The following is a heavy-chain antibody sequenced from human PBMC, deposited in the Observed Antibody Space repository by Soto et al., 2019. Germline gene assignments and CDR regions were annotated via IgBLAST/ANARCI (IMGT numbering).Heavy chain of an antibody. V-gene: IGHV2-5*02. CDR1: GFSLSTSGVG. D-gene: IGHD3-22*01. J-gene: IGHJ5*02. CDR2: IYWDDDK. Sequence: QITLKESGPTLVQPTQTLTLTCTFFGFSLSTSGVGVGWIRQPPGKALEWLALIYWDDDKRYSPSLKNRLTHTQHTSKNMVVLQITHRGPVDKATYYCGHRRTAGPSKIVVLPGGFDPWGQGTLVTVSS. CDR3: GHRRTAGPSKIVVLPGGFDP.